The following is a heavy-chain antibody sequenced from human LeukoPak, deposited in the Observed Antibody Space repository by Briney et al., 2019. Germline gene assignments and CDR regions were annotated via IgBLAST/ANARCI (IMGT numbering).Heavy chain of an antibody. D-gene: IGHD3-10*01. J-gene: IGHJ4*02. CDR2: IYYSGST. V-gene: IGHV4-39*07. Sequence: SETLSLTCTVSGGSISSSSYYWGWIRQPPGKGLEWIGGIYYSGSTYYNPSLKSRVTISVDTSKNQFSLKLSSVTAADTAVYYCARDSGERGSGSYLIAYWGQGTLVTVSS. CDR1: GGSISSSSYY. CDR3: ARDSGERGSGSYLIAY.